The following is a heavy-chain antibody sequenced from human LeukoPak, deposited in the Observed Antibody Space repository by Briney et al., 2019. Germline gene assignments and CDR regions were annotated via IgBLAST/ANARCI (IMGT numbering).Heavy chain of an antibody. Sequence: PGGPLRLSCAASGFTFSSYSMNWVRQAPGKGLEWVSAISGSGGSTYYADSVKGRFTISRDNSKNTLYLQMNSLRAEDTAVYYCAKVASNTRITIFGDPSDAFDIWGQGTMVTVSS. CDR1: GFTFSSYS. CDR2: ISGSGGST. V-gene: IGHV3-23*01. D-gene: IGHD3-3*01. J-gene: IGHJ3*02. CDR3: AKVASNTRITIFGDPSDAFDI.